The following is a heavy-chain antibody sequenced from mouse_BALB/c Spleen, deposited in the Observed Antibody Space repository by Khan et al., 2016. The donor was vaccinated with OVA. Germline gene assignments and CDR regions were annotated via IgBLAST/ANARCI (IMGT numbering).Heavy chain of an antibody. CDR2: IWTGRGT. D-gene: IGHD1-1*01. CDR1: GFSLTNYD. V-gene: IGHV2-9-2*01. CDR3: VSMGNDYGSFYWYFDV. J-gene: IGHJ1*01. Sequence: QVQLKESGPGLVAPSQSLSITCTVSGFSLTNYDISWIRQPPGKGLEWLGVIWTGRGTNYNSAFMSRLSISKDNSKSQVFLKMNSLQSDDTAIYYCVSMGNDYGSFYWYFDVWGAGTTVTVSS.